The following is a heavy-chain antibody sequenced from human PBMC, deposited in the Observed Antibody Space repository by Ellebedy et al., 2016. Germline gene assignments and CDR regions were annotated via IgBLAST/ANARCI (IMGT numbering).Heavy chain of an antibody. CDR3: ARNGGNSDFDA. Sequence: GSLRLSCAVSDGSMRSDDWWTWVRQPPGRGLEWIGEVHRSGNTNYNLSLKSRVTISLDKSRNQFSLRLSSVTAADTAVYYCARNGGNSDFDAWGQGTLVTVSS. CDR1: DGSMRSDDW. J-gene: IGHJ4*02. D-gene: IGHD4-23*01. V-gene: IGHV4-4*02. CDR2: VHRSGNT.